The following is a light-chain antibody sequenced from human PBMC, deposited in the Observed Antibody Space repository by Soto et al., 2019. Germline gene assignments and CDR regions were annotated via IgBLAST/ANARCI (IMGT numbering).Light chain of an antibody. J-gene: IGKJ1*01. V-gene: IGKV3-20*01. CDR1: QSVSSGH. Sequence: DIVLTQSPGTLSLSPGERASLSCRASQSVSSGHLAWYQQKPGQAPRLLIYGASSRATGIPDRFSGSGSGTDFTLTISRLEPEDVATYYCQQYGSSPWTFGQGTKVDNK. CDR3: QQYGSSPWT. CDR2: GAS.